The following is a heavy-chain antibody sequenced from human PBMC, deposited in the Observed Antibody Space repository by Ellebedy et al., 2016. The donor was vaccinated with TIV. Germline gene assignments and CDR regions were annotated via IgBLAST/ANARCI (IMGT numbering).Heavy chain of an antibody. CDR3: ARGQNPRPNLDCSGGSCYPRVPGFDY. CDR1: GGSISSSSYY. J-gene: IGHJ4*02. V-gene: IGHV4-39*07. Sequence: GSLRLXXTVSGGSISSSSYYWGWIRQPPGKGLEWIGSIYYSGSTYYNPSLKSRVTISVDTSKNQFSLKLSSVTAADTAVYYCARGQNPRPNLDCSGGSCYPRVPGFDYWGQGTLVTVSS. D-gene: IGHD2-15*01. CDR2: IYYSGST.